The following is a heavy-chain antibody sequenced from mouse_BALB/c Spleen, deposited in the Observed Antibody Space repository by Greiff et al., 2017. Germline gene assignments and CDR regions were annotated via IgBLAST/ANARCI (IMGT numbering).Heavy chain of an antibody. V-gene: IGHV5-12-2*01. Sequence: EVKVVESGGGLVQPGGSLKLSCAASGFTFSSYTMSWVRQTPEKRLEWVAYISNGGGSTYYPDTVKGRFTISRDNAKNTLYLQMSSLKSEDTAMYYCARHVDHYGYAMDYWGQGTSVTVSS. CDR1: GFTFSSYT. D-gene: IGHD1-1*01. CDR2: ISNGGGST. J-gene: IGHJ4*01. CDR3: ARHVDHYGYAMDY.